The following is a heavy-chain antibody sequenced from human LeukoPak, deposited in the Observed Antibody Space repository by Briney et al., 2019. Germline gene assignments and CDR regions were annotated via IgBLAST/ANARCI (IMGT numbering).Heavy chain of an antibody. J-gene: IGHJ6*02. D-gene: IGHD6-25*01. CDR2: INHSGST. V-gene: IGHV4-34*01. Sequence: SETLSLTCAVYGGSFSGYYWSWIRQPPGKGLEWIGEINHSGSTNYNPSLKSRVTISVDTSKNQFSLKLSSVTAADTAVYYCATTPARRYYYYYGMDVWGQGPRSPSP. CDR1: GGSFSGYY. CDR3: ATTPARRYYYYYGMDV.